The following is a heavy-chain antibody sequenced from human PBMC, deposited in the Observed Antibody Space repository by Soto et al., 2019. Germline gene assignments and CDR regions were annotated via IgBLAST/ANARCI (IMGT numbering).Heavy chain of an antibody. V-gene: IGHV1-18*01. J-gene: IGHJ4*02. CDR1: GYTFTSYG. Sequence: QVQLVQSGAEVKKPGASVKVSCKASGYTFTSYGISWVRQAPGQGLEWMGWISAYNGNTNYAQKHQGRVTMTTDTPASAVYVEQRSHCSDDTAVYYCARARIAEAVHGVDYLGQGTLVTVSS. CDR2: ISAYNGNT. D-gene: IGHD6-19*01. CDR3: ARARIAEAVHGVDY.